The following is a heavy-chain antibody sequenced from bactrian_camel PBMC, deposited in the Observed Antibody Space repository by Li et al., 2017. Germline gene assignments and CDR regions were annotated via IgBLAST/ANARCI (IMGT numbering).Heavy chain of an antibody. D-gene: IGHD6*01. CDR3: AAASYSGTWYGLSASWYNY. CDR2: IMILGATT. J-gene: IGHJ4*01. CDR1: GITEGTNC. Sequence: HVQLVESGGGSVQAGGSLRLSCEVSGITEGTNCIGWFRQAAGKEREGVAAIMILGATTYYADSVKGRFTISRDNARNTLYLQMNSLKPEDTAMYYCAAASYSGTWYGLSASWYNYWGQGTQVTVS. V-gene: IGHV3S54*01.